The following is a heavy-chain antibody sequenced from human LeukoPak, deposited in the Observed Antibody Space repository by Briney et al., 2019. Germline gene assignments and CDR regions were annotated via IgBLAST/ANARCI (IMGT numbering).Heavy chain of an antibody. Sequence: SETLSLTCTVSGGSISSGDYYWSWLRQPPGKGLEWIGYIYHSGSTNYNPSLRSRVTISVDKSKNQFSLKLSSVTAADTAVYYCAREVLGENYYDSSGYYSYWYFDLWGRGTLVTVSS. CDR1: GGSISSGDYY. D-gene: IGHD3-22*01. CDR2: IYHSGST. J-gene: IGHJ2*01. CDR3: AREVLGENYYDSSGYYSYWYFDL. V-gene: IGHV4-30-4*01.